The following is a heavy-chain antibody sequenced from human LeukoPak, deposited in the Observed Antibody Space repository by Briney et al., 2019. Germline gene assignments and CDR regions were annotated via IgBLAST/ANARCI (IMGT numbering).Heavy chain of an antibody. V-gene: IGHV3-74*01. J-gene: IGHJ6*02. CDR1: GFTFSSYW. Sequence: PGGSLRLSCSASGFTFSSYWMHWVRQAPGKGLVWVSGINSAGSSTTYADSVKGRFTISRDNAKNTLYLQMNSLRAEDTAVYYCARDLNVWGQGTTVTVSS. CDR2: INSAGSST. CDR3: ARDLNV.